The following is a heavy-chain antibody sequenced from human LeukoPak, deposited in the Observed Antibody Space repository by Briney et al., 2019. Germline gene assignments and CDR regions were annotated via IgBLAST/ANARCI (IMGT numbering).Heavy chain of an antibody. CDR3: ARIVMLFSSGWYYFDY. CDR1: GGSISSYY. V-gene: IGHV4-59*01. Sequence: PSETLSLICTVSGGSISSYYWSWIRQPPGKGLEWIGYIYYSGSTNYNPSLKSRVTISVDTSKNQFSLKLSSVTAADTAVYYCARIVMLFSSGWYYFDYWGQGTLVTVSS. CDR2: IYYSGST. D-gene: IGHD6-19*01. J-gene: IGHJ4*02.